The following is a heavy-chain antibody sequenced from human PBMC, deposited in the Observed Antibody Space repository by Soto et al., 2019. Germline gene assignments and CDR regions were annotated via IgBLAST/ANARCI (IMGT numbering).Heavy chain of an antibody. D-gene: IGHD6-13*01. CDR2: IDPRDSYT. V-gene: IGHV5-10-1*01. CDR3: ARRMIAADGIAYGMDV. CDR1: GYSFTSYW. Sequence: PGESLKISCKGSGYSFTSYWISWVRQMPGKGLEWMGRIDPRDSYTNYSPSFQGHVTISADKSISTAYLQWSSLKASDTAMYYCARRMIAADGIAYGMDVWGQGTTVTVSS. J-gene: IGHJ6*02.